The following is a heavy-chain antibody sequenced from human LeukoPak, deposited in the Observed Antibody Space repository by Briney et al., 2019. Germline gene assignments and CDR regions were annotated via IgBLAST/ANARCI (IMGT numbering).Heavy chain of an antibody. Sequence: TGGSLRLSCAASGFTFSDYYMSWIRQAPGKGLEWVSYISNSGTNMYYADSVKGRFTISRDNAKKSLSLQMNSLRAEDTAMYYCTRVYGDFGGHYFYYMDVWGTGTTVTISS. V-gene: IGHV3-11*01. CDR2: ISNSGTNM. D-gene: IGHD4-17*01. CDR3: TRVYGDFGGHYFYYMDV. J-gene: IGHJ6*03. CDR1: GFTFSDYY.